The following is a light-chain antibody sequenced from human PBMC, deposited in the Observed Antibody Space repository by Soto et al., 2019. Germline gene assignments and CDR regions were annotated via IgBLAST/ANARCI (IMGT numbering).Light chain of an antibody. CDR2: AAS. V-gene: IGKV1-39*01. J-gene: IGKJ1*01. CDR3: QQSYSTPWT. Sequence: DIQMTQSPSSLSASLGDRVTITCRASQSISSFLNWYQQKPGKAPKLLIYAASSLQSGVPSRFSGSRSGTDCTLTISSLQPEDFASYYCQQSYSTPWTFGQGTKVDIK. CDR1: QSISSF.